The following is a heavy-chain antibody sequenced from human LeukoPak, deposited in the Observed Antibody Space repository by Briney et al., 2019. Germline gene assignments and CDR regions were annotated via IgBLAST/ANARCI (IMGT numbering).Heavy chain of an antibody. CDR3: ARVTTVVTNYYYGMDV. CDR1: GYTFTSYG. D-gene: IGHD4-23*01. J-gene: IGHJ6*02. CDR2: ISAYNGNT. Sequence: ASVKVSCKASGYTFTSYGISWVRQAPGQGLEWMGWISAYNGNTNYAQKLQGRVTMTTDTSTSTAYMELRSLRSDDTAAYYCARVTTVVTNYYYGMDVWGQGTTVTVSS. V-gene: IGHV1-18*01.